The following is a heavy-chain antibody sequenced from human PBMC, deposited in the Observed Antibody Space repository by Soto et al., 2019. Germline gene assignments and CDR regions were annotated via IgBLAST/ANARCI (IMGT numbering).Heavy chain of an antibody. CDR2: IDNSGTIK. V-gene: IGHV3-11*01. CDR1: GFTFSDYY. D-gene: IGHD2-15*01. CDR3: ARIEGDCSGGSCYSGGFDY. Sequence: GGSLRLSCAASGFTFSDYYMTWIRQAPGKGLEWVSYIDNSGTIKYYADSVKGRFTISRDNTKNSLSLQMNSLGAEDTAIYYCARIEGDCSGGSCYSGGFDYLGQGALVTGS. J-gene: IGHJ4*02.